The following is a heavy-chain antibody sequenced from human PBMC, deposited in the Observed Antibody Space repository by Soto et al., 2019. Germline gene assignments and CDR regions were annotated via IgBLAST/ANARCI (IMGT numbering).Heavy chain of an antibody. J-gene: IGHJ4*02. D-gene: IGHD6-13*01. CDR1: GFTFDVYA. CDR2: INYNSGSV. CDR3: AKDISLRGWVYLVVEY. Sequence: EVQLVESGGGWVQPGRSLRLSCAASGFTFDVYAMHWVRQAPGKGLEWVSGINYNSGSVGYADSVKGRFTISRHNAKNSLHLQMNSLRAEDTAVYYCAKDISLRGWVYLVVEYWGQGTLVTVSP. V-gene: IGHV3-9*01.